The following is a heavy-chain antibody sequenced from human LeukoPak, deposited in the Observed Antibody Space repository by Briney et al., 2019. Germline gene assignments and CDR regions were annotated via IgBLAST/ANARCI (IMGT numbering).Heavy chain of an antibody. D-gene: IGHD4-17*01. Sequence: PGGSLRLSCAASGFTFSNYAMIWVRQAPGKGLEWVSAIVADGGDRYADSVKGRFTVSRDNSKNPLYLQMSGLTAEDTAVYFCARDPDGDYIGAFDFRGQGTKVIVSS. J-gene: IGHJ3*01. CDR1: GFTFSNYA. CDR3: ARDPDGDYIGAFDF. V-gene: IGHV3-23*01. CDR2: IVADGGD.